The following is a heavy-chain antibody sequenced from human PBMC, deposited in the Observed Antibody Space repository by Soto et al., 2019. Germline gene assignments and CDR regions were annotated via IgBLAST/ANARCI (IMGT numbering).Heavy chain of an antibody. J-gene: IGHJ4*02. CDR2: IYSGGST. V-gene: IGHV3-53*01. CDR3: ARSGYSYVPFDY. Sequence: EVQLVESGGGLMKPGGSRRLSGAASGFTVSITYMSWVREAPGKGLEWVSVIYSGGSTYYADSVKGRFTISRDNSKNTLYLQMNSLRAEDTAVYYCARSGYSYVPFDYWGQGTLVTVSS. D-gene: IGHD5-18*01. CDR1: GFTVSITY.